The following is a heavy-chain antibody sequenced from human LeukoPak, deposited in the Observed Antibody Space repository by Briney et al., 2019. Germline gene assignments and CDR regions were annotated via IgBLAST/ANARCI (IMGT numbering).Heavy chain of an antibody. D-gene: IGHD7-27*01. Sequence: GGSLRLSCAASGFTFSSYAMHWVRLSPGKGLEYVSGISSNGGTTSYADSVQGRFTISRDNSKNSLYLQMNSLRAEDTAVYYCARAKLGGTFFDIWGQGTMITVSS. V-gene: IGHV3-64*02. CDR1: GFTFSSYA. CDR3: ARAKLGGTFFDI. CDR2: ISSNGGTT. J-gene: IGHJ3*02.